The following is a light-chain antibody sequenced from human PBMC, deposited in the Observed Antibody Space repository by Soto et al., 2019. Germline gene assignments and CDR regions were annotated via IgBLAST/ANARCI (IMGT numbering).Light chain of an antibody. CDR2: DAS. Sequence: EIVMTQSPATLSVSPGERATLSCRASQSIRSDLAWYQQRPGQAPRLLIYDASTRAAGIPARFIGSGSGTEFTLTISSLQSEDFAVYHCQQTYNPPRTFGQGTRL. CDR1: QSIRSD. J-gene: IGKJ1*01. V-gene: IGKV3-15*01. CDR3: QQTYNPPRT.